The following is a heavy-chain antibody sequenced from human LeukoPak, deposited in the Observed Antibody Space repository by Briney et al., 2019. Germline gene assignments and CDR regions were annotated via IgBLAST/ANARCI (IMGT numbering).Heavy chain of an antibody. J-gene: IGHJ5*02. V-gene: IGHV3-20*01. CDR1: GFIFDDYG. D-gene: IGHD3-3*01. CDR3: ARVSDYDFWSGRFDP. CDR2: INWNGYRT. Sequence: GGSLRLSCAASGFIFDDYGMTWVRHAPGKGLEWVSGINWNGYRTGYADSVRGRFTISRDNAKNSLYLQLNNLRAVDTALYHCARVSDYDFWSGRFDPWGQGTLVTVSS.